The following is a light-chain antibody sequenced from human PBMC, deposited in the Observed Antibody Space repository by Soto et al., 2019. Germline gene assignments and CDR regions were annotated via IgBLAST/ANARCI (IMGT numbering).Light chain of an antibody. CDR3: QHYGSSPQA. CDR1: QSVVSTF. V-gene: IGKV3-20*01. Sequence: EIVLTQSPGTLSLSPGERATLSCRASQSVVSTFLAWYQQKPGQAPRLLIYGAASRAAGIPDRFSGGASGADFSLTISRLEPEDFAVYYCQHYGSSPQAFGQGIRVEIK. J-gene: IGKJ1*01. CDR2: GAA.